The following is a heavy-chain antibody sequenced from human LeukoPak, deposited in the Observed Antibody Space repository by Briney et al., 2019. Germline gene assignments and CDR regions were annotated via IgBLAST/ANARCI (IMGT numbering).Heavy chain of an antibody. CDR1: GGSISSYY. D-gene: IGHD6-19*01. V-gene: IGHV4-59*01. CDR2: IYYSGST. J-gene: IGHJ4*02. CDR3: ARDSSGRPLDY. Sequence: SETLPLTCTVSGGSISSYYRSWIRQPPGKGLEWIGYIYYSGSTNYNPSLKSRVTISVDTSKNQFSLKLSSVTAADTAVYYCARDSSGRPLDYWGQGTLVTVSS.